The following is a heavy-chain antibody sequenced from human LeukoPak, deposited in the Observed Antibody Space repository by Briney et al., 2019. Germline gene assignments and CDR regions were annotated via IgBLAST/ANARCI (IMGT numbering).Heavy chain of an antibody. CDR2: IYYTRTT. CDR1: GGSISTYY. V-gene: IGHV4-59*08. D-gene: IGHD3-10*01. J-gene: IGHJ4*02. Sequence: ASETLSLTCTVSGGSISTYYWSWIRQPPGKGLEWIGYIYYTRTTNYSPPLKTRVTLSVATTKDQSSRRVRSVTAADTAVYYGAGLGRWFGEFIIEYWGERNLVTVSS. CDR3: AGLGRWFGEFIIEY.